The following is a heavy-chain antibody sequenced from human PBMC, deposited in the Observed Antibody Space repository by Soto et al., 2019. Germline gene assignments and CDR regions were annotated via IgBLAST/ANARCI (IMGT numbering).Heavy chain of an antibody. V-gene: IGHV3-30-3*01. J-gene: IGHJ6*02. Sequence: QVQLVESGGGVVQPGRSLRLSCAASGFTFSSYAMHWVRQAPGKGLEWVAVISYDGSNKYYADSVQGRFTISRDNSKNTLYLQMNSLRAEDTAVYYCARDGNSFGGVIVPLGMDVWGQGTTVTVSS. D-gene: IGHD3-16*02. CDR1: GFTFSSYA. CDR3: ARDGNSFGGVIVPLGMDV. CDR2: ISYDGSNK.